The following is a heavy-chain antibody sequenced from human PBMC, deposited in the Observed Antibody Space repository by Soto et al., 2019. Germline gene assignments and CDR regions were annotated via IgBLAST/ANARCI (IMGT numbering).Heavy chain of an antibody. Sequence: LQTLSVTCTVSGRPIGDYYGRWFRQSPEQGLEWAGFISYTGSTTYSPTLKSRPTLSVVAPNITVSPNLGSVTAADPCVHSSERLGGYCQAFDCWGHGALGTVSS. CDR3: ERLGGYCQAFDC. V-gene: IGHV4-59*08. D-gene: IGHD2-21*01. CDR2: ISYTGST. CDR1: GRPIGDYY. J-gene: IGHJ4*03.